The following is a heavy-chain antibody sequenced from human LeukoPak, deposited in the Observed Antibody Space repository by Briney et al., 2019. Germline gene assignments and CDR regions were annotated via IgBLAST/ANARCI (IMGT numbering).Heavy chain of an antibody. Sequence: GESLKISCKGSGYSFTSYGIGWVRQMPGKGLEWMGIIYPGDSDTRYSPSFQGQVTISADKSISTAYLEWSSLKASDTAMYYCARYSSSWCFDYWGQGTPVTVSS. CDR1: GYSFTSYG. D-gene: IGHD6-13*01. CDR2: IYPGDSDT. V-gene: IGHV5-51*01. J-gene: IGHJ4*02. CDR3: ARYSSSWCFDY.